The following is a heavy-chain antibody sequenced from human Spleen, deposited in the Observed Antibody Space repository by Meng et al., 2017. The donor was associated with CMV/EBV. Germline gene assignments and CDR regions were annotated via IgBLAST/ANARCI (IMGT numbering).Heavy chain of an antibody. V-gene: IGHV3-48*03. CDR1: GFTISSYV. J-gene: IGHJ6*02. D-gene: IGHD3-22*01. Sequence: GEALKIACAASGFTISSYVMNWVRQAPGKGLEWVSYISSIGSTIYYADSVKGRFTISRDNAKNSLYLQMNSLRAEDTAVYCCAREGNYYYDSSGMIPGDWDYAMDVWGQGTTVTVSS. CDR3: AREGNYYYDSSGMIPGDWDYAMDV. CDR2: ISSIGSTI.